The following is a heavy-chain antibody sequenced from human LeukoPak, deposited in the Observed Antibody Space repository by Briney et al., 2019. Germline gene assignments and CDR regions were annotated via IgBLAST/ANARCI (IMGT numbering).Heavy chain of an antibody. CDR3: AILPVYSSSWYEVDY. CDR1: GFTFSSYA. J-gene: IGHJ4*02. Sequence: GGSLRLSCAASGFTFSSYAMHWVRQAPGKGLEWVSGISGGGSSTYYAGSVKGRFTISRDNSKNTLYLQMNSPRAEDTAVYYCAILPVYSSSWYEVDYWGQGTLVTVSS. V-gene: IGHV3-23*01. CDR2: ISGGGSST. D-gene: IGHD6-13*01.